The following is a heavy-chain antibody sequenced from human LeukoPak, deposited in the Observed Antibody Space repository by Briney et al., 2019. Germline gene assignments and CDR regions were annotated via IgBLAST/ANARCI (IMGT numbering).Heavy chain of an antibody. D-gene: IGHD4-17*01. CDR3: ATEKNYGDYNAYGMDV. CDR2: ITGDSSYI. Sequence: GGSLRLSCVVSGFTFSSSNMNWVRQAPGRGLEWVSSITGDSSYIYYADSVKGRFTISRDNAKNSLSLQTNSLRAEDTAVYYCATEKNYGDYNAYGMDVWGQGTTVIVSS. J-gene: IGHJ6*02. V-gene: IGHV3-21*01. CDR1: GFTFSSSN.